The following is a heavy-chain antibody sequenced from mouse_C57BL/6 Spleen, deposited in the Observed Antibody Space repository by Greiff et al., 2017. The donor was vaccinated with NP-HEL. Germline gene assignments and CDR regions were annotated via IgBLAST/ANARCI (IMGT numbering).Heavy chain of an antibody. Sequence: EVQVVESGGGLVKPGGSLKLSCAASGFTFSSYAMSWVRQTPEKRLEWVATISDGGSYTYYPDNVKGRFTIARDDAKNNLYLQMSHLKSEDTAMYYCAREDYGRGPWFAYWGQGTLVTVSA. CDR2: ISDGGSYT. V-gene: IGHV5-4*01. CDR3: AREDYGRGPWFAY. D-gene: IGHD2-4*01. J-gene: IGHJ3*01. CDR1: GFTFSSYA.